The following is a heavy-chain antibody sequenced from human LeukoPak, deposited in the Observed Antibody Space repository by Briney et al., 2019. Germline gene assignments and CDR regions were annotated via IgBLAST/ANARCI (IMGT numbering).Heavy chain of an antibody. D-gene: IGHD2-15*01. J-gene: IGHJ4*02. CDR1: GGSISSGGYY. V-gene: IGHV4-31*03. CDR3: ARARVVVAATPDYFDY. CDR2: IYYSGST. Sequence: SQTLSLTCTVSGGSISSGGYYWSWVRQHPGKGLEWIGYIYYSGSTYYNPSLKSRVTISVDTSKNQFSLKLSSVTAADTAVYYCARARVVVAATPDYFDYWGQGTLVTVSS.